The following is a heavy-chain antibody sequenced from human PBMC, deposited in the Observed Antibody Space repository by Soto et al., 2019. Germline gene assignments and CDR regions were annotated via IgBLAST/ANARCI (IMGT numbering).Heavy chain of an antibody. CDR2: IIPKFGTA. V-gene: IGHV1-69*01. Sequence: QVQLVQSGAEVKKPGSSVKVSCKASGGTFSNYPISWVRQAPGQGLEWMGGIIPKFGTANYAQNFQGRVTITADESTSTAYMELSSLRSEDTAVYYCAREVPGDVPPVWWGQGTLVTVSS. J-gene: IGHJ4*02. D-gene: IGHD7-27*01. CDR1: GGTFSNYP. CDR3: AREVPGDVPPVW.